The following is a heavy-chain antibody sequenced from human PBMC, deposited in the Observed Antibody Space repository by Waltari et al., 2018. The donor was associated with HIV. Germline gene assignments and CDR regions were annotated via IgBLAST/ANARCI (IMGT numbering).Heavy chain of an antibody. CDR2: INHSGTI. J-gene: IGHJ6*02. D-gene: IGHD7-27*01. CDR3: ARGSWGSGMDV. CDR1: GGSFSAYY. Sequence: QVRLQQWGAGLLKPSETLSLTCAVYGGSFSAYYWSWIRQSPEKGLECIGEINHSGTINYNPSLKSRVIISVDRYKNQFSLKLTSVTAADTALYYCARGSWGSGMDVWGLGTTVIVSS. V-gene: IGHV4-34*01.